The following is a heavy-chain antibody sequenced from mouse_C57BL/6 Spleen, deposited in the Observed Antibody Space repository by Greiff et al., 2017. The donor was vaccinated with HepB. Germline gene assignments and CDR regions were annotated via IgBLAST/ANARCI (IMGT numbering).Heavy chain of an antibody. V-gene: IGHV1-50*01. CDR1: GYTFTSYW. J-gene: IGHJ4*01. CDR2: IDPSDSYT. CDR3: ARWLRDYYAMDY. D-gene: IGHD2-2*01. Sequence: VQLQQPGAELVKPGASVKLSCKASGYTFTSYWMQWVKQRPGQGLEWIGEIDPSDSYTNYNQKFKGKATLTVDTSSSTAYMQLSSLTSEDSAVYYGARWLRDYYAMDYWGQGTSVTVSS.